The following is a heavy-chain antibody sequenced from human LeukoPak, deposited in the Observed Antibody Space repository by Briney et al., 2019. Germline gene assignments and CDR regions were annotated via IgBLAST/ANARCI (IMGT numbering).Heavy chain of an antibody. CDR1: GGTFSSYA. D-gene: IGHD6-19*01. Sequence: SVKVSCKASGGTFSSYAISWVRQAPGQGLEWMGGIIPIFGTANYAQKFQGRVTITADKSTSTAYMELSSLRSEDTAVYYCARASSGWYRTLDYWGQGTLVTVSS. CDR2: IIPIFGTA. V-gene: IGHV1-69*06. CDR3: ARASSGWYRTLDY. J-gene: IGHJ4*02.